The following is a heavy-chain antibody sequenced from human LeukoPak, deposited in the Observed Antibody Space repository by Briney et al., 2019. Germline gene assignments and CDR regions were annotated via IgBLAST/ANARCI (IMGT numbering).Heavy chain of an antibody. Sequence: GRALRLSRTASGWTLGDYAMSGVRQAAGKGRDGVGFISREAYGGTTEYAASVKGRFTISRDDSKSIAYLQMNSLKTEDTAVYYCTSFQGHGDYYYYGMDVWGQRTTVTVSS. V-gene: IGHV3-49*04. CDR1: GWTLGDYA. CDR2: ISREAYGGTT. J-gene: IGHJ6*02. CDR3: TSFQGHGDYYYYGMDV. D-gene: IGHD4-17*01.